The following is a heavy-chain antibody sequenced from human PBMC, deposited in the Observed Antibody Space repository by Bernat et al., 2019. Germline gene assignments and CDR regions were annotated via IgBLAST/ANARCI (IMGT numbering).Heavy chain of an antibody. V-gene: IGHV1-18*01. Sequence: QIQLVQSGTEVEQPGASVKVSCKPSGYTFTTYGISWVRQAPGQGLEWMGWVSAHSGNTNYAQEFQGRVSMTRDRSTSTVYMELRGLRSDDTGVYYCVRDVNYAFDTWGQGTMVTVSS. J-gene: IGHJ3*02. CDR3: VRDVNYAFDT. D-gene: IGHD1-7*01. CDR1: GYTFTTYG. CDR2: VSAHSGNT.